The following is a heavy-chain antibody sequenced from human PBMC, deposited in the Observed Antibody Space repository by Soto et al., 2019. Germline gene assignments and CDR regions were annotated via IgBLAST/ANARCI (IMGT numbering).Heavy chain of an antibody. CDR2: TYDSGST. J-gene: IGHJ6*02. V-gene: IGHV4-30-2*01. CDR1: GDSISRGGYS. CDR3: ARGSSSYYDYGMDV. Sequence: SETLSLTCAVSGDSISRGGYSWTWIRQPPGKALEWIGNTYDSGSTSYNPSLKSRVTISVDTSKNQFSLRLTSVTAADTAVYFCARGSSSYYDYGMDVWGQGTTVTVSS. D-gene: IGHD6-6*01.